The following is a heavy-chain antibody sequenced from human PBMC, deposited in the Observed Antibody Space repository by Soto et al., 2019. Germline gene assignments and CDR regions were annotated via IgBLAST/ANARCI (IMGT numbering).Heavy chain of an antibody. Sequence: EVQLLESGGGLVQPGGSLRLSCGVSGFTFNDFEMNWVRQAPGKGLEWLAYIDGSGTTKKYADSVRGRFTISRDNPNNSLFLQMSSLSAADTAIYYCARGVGRVNYWGQGTLVSVSS. CDR1: GFTFNDFE. CDR2: IDGSGTTK. V-gene: IGHV3-48*03. J-gene: IGHJ4*02. CDR3: ARGVGRVNY. D-gene: IGHD3-10*01.